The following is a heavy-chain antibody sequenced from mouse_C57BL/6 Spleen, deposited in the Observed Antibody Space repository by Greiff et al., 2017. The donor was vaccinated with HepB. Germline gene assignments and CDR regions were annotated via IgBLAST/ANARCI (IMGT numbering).Heavy chain of an antibody. CDR3: ARHGNYVLDY. CDR1: GYSITSGYY. D-gene: IGHD2-1*01. J-gene: IGHJ2*01. V-gene: IGHV3-6*01. CDR2: ISYDGSN. Sequence: EVKLMESGPGLVKPSQSLSLTCSVTGYSITSGYYWNWIRQFPGNKLEWMGYISYDGSNNYNPSLKNRISITRDTSKNQFFLKLNSVTTEDTATYYCARHGNYVLDYWGQGTTLTVSS.